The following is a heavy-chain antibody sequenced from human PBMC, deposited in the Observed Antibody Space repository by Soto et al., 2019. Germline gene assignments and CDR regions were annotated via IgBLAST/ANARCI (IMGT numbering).Heavy chain of an antibody. D-gene: IGHD2-2*01. V-gene: IGHV4-31*03. J-gene: IGHJ4*02. CDR3: ATGPMGSSVDY. Sequence: SETLSLTCTVSGGSISSGGYYWSWIRQHPGKGLEWIGYIYYSGSTYYNPSLKSRVTISVDTSKNQFSLKLSSVTAADTAVYYCATGPMGSSVDYWGQGTLVTVSS. CDR1: GGSISSGGYY. CDR2: IYYSGST.